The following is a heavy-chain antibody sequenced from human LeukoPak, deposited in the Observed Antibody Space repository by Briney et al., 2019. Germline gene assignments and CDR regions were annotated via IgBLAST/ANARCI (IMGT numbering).Heavy chain of an antibody. Sequence: PGGSLRLSCAGSGFTFSRYAMHWVRQTPGRGPGWGTVISYDGSNKYYADTVKGRFTISRDNSQNTLYLQMDSLSAEDTAVYYCPRDSVWQVDLSPYHAFAIWGQGTMVTVSS. V-gene: IGHV3-30*04. D-gene: IGHD2-21*01. CDR3: PRDSVWQVDLSPYHAFAI. CDR1: GFTFSRYA. J-gene: IGHJ3*02. CDR2: ISYDGSNK.